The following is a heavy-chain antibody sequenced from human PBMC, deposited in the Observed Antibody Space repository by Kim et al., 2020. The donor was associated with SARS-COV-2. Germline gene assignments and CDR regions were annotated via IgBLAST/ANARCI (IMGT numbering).Heavy chain of an antibody. Sequence: YEDSVKVRFTISRDNSQSTLYLQVNALRAEDTAVYYCAKDDGYGGNLFDYWGQGTLVTVSS. CDR3: AKDDGYGGNLFDY. J-gene: IGHJ4*02. D-gene: IGHD4-17*01. V-gene: IGHV3-23*01.